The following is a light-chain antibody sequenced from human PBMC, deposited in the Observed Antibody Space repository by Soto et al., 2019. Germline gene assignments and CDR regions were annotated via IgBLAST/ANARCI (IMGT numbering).Light chain of an antibody. V-gene: IGKV3-20*01. Sequence: EIVLTQSPGTLSLSPGERATLSCRASQSVSSSQLAWYQQKPGQAPRLLIYAASSRATGIPDRFSGSGSETHFALTISRLEPEDFAMYYCQQYGSSPLFSFGPGTKVDIK. CDR3: QQYGSSPLFS. CDR1: QSVSSSQ. J-gene: IGKJ3*01. CDR2: AAS.